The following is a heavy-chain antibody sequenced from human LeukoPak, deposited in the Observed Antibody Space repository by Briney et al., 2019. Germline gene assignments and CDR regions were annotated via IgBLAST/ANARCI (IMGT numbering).Heavy chain of an antibody. D-gene: IGHD3-22*01. Sequence: GGSLRLSCAASGFTFSSYWMSWVRQAPGKGLEWVANIKQDGSEKYYVDSVKGRFTISRDNAKNSLYLQMSSVRVDDTAVYYCARDRGRYYDSRGFYWGYYFDSWGQGILVTVST. CDR1: GFTFSSYW. J-gene: IGHJ4*02. CDR2: IKQDGSEK. CDR3: ARDRGRYYDSRGFYWGYYFDS. V-gene: IGHV3-7*03.